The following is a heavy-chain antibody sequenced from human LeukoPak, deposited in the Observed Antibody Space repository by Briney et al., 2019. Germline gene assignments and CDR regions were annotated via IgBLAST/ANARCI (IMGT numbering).Heavy chain of an antibody. CDR1: GGTFSSYA. V-gene: IGHV1-24*01. J-gene: IGHJ4*02. D-gene: IGHD3-22*01. CDR2: FDPEDGET. Sequence: ASVKVSCKASGGTFSSYAISWVRQAPGKGLEWMGGFDPEDGETIYAQKFQGRVTMTEDTSTDTAYMELSSLRSEDTAVYYCATSDYYDSSGLLGYWGQGTLVTVSS. CDR3: ATSDYYDSSGLLGY.